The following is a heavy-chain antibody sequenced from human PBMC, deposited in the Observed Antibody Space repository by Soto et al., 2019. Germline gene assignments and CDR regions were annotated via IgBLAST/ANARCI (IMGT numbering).Heavy chain of an antibody. V-gene: IGHV1-18*01. CDR3: AMVDVYVTPSPQDV. CDR1: GYSFTRYG. J-gene: IGHJ6*02. Sequence: QVQLVQSRAEVRNPGASVKVCCKASGYSFTRYGIAWARQAPGQGLEWMGWINTYNGNTNYAQNLQGRVTLTTDTSTSTAYMELTSLRSNDTAIYYCAMVDVYVTPSPQDVWGQGTTVIVSS. D-gene: IGHD3-16*01. CDR2: INTYNGNT.